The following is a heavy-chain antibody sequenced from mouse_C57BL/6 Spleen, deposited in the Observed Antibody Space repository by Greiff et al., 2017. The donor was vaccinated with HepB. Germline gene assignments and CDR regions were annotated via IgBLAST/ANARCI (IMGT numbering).Heavy chain of an antibody. CDR2: ISSGGDYI. V-gene: IGHV5-9-1*02. CDR3: TREGGYDPWFAY. CDR1: GFTFSSYA. D-gene: IGHD2-2*01. Sequence: EVKLMESGEGLVKPGGSLKLSCAASGFTFSSYAMSWVRQTPEKRLEWVAYISSGGDYIYYADTVKGRFTISRDNARNTLYLQMSSLKSEDTAMYYCTREGGYDPWFAYWGQGTLVTVSA. J-gene: IGHJ3*01.